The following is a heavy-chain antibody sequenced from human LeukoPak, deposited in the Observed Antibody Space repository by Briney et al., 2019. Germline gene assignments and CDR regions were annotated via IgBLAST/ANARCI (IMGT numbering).Heavy chain of an antibody. CDR3: ARRKSYGSGIGLDP. V-gene: IGHV4-39*07. CDR2: INHSGST. J-gene: IGHJ5*02. CDR1: GGSISYSNSY. D-gene: IGHD3-10*01. Sequence: SETLSLTCTVSGGSISYSNSYWGWIRQPPGKGLEWIGEINHSGSTNYNPSLKSRVTISVDTSKNQFSLKLSSVTAADTAVYYCARRKSYGSGIGLDPWGQGTLVTVSS.